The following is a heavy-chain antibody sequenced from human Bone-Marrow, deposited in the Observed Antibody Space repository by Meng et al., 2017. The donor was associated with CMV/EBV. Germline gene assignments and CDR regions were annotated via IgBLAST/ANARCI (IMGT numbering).Heavy chain of an antibody. CDR3: AREVVVVAATAYYYYGMDV. CDR2: ISYDGNNK. J-gene: IGHJ6*02. D-gene: IGHD2-15*01. CDR1: GFTFSSYA. V-gene: IGHV3-30*04. Sequence: GESLKISCAASGFTFSSYAIHWVRQAPGKGLEWVAVISYDGNNKYFADSVKGRFTISRDNAKNSLYLQMNSLRAEDTAVYYCAREVVVVAATAYYYYGMDVWGQGATVTVSS.